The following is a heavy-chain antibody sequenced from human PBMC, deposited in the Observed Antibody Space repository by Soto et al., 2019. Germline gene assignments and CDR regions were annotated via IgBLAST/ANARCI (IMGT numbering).Heavy chain of an antibody. CDR1: GGAFSSYA. V-gene: IGHV1-69*01. CDR3: ARGMRSGWYVDY. CDR2: MIPIFGTA. Sequence: QVQLVQSGAEVKKPGSSVKVSCKASGGAFSSYAISWVRQAPGQGLEWMGGMIPIFGTANYAQKFQGRVTITANESTSAADMQLISLRSQDTAGYYGARGMRSGWYVDYWGQGTLVTGSS. D-gene: IGHD1-26*01. J-gene: IGHJ4*02.